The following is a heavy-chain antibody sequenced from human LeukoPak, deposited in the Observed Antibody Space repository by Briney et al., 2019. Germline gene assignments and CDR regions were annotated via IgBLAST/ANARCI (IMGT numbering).Heavy chain of an antibody. J-gene: IGHJ5*02. CDR2: IIPIFGTA. CDR3: ARSGRARLGGSWFDP. CDR1: GGTFSSYA. V-gene: IGHV1-69*13. D-gene: IGHD3-10*01. Sequence: GASVKVSCKASGGTFSSYAISWVRQAPGQGLEWMGGIIPIFGTANYAQKFQGRVTITADGSTSTAYMELSSLRSEDTAVYYCARSGRARLGGSWFDPWGQGTLVTVSS.